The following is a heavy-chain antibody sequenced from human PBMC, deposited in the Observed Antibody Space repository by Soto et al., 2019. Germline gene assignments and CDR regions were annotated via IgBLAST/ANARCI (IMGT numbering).Heavy chain of an antibody. CDR2: INHSGST. CDR3: ARGSGYSYGYGY. J-gene: IGHJ4*02. V-gene: IGHV4-34*01. Sequence: QVQLQQWGAGLLKPSETLSLTCAVYGGSFSAYYWSWIRQPPGKGLEWIGEINHSGSTNYNPSLKSRITISVEKSKNQFSLKLSSVTAADTAVYYCARGSGYSYGYGYWGQGTLVTVSS. D-gene: IGHD5-18*01. CDR1: GGSFSAYY.